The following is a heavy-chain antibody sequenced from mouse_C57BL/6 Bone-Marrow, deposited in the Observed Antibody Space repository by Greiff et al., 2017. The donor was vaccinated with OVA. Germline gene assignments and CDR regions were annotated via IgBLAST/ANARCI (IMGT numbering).Heavy chain of an antibody. CDR2: IDPEDGDT. Sequence: VQLQQSGAELVRPGASVKLSCTASGFNIKDYYMHWVKQRPEQGLEWIGRIDPEDGDTEYAPKFQGKATMTADTSSNTAYMQLSSLTSENTAVYYCTTQFITTVVADYWGQGTTLTVSS. CDR3: TTQFITTVVADY. J-gene: IGHJ2*01. CDR1: GFNIKDYY. D-gene: IGHD1-1*01. V-gene: IGHV14-1*01.